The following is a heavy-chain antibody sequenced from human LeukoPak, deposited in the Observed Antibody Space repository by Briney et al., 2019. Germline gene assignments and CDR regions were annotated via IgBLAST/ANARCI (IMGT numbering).Heavy chain of an antibody. D-gene: IGHD1-26*01. CDR1: GFTVSSNY. CDR2: IYSAGNT. CDR3: VRESGSTGFDY. Sequence: GGSLRLSCAASGFTVSSNYMSWVRQAPGKGLEWVSIIYSAGNTYYADFVKGRFTISRDNSKNMLYVQMNRLRADDTAVYYCVRESGSTGFDYWGQGTLVTVSS. J-gene: IGHJ4*02. V-gene: IGHV3-53*01.